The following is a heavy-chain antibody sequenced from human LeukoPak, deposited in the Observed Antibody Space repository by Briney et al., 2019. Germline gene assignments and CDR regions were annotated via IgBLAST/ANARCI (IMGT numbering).Heavy chain of an antibody. CDR1: GGSISSGGYY. D-gene: IGHD3-9*01. CDR3: ARVVPYYDILTGYPLTPYYFDY. V-gene: IGHV4-31*03. Sequence: SETLSLTCTVSGGSISSGGYYWSWIRQHPGKGLEWIGYIYYSGSTYYNPSLKSRVTISVDTSKNQFSLKLSSVTAADTAVCYCARVVPYYDILTGYPLTPYYFDYWGQGTLVTVSS. J-gene: IGHJ4*02. CDR2: IYYSGST.